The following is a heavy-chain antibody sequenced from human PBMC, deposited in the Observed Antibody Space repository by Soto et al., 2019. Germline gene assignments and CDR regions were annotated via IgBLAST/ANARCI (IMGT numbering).Heavy chain of an antibody. CDR3: ARELRFGEDYYGMDV. J-gene: IGHJ6*02. CDR2: IYYSGST. CDR1: GGSISSGGYY. D-gene: IGHD3-10*01. Sequence: QVQLQESGPGLVKPSQTLSLTCTVSGGSISSGGYYWSWIRQHPGKGLEWIGYIYYSGSTYYNPPLKSRVTISVDTYKNQFSLKLSSVTAADTAVYYCARELRFGEDYYGMDVWGQGTTVTVSS. V-gene: IGHV4-31*03.